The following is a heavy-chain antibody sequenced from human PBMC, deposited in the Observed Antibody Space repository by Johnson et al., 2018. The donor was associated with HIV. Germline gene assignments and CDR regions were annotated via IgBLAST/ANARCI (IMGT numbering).Heavy chain of an antibody. CDR1: GFTFDDYA. Sequence: VQLVESGGGLVQPGRSLRLSCAASGFTFDDYAMHWVRQAPGKGLEWVSGISWNGGSTDYADSVKGRFTISRDNAKNSLYLQMNSLRAEDTALYYCASQRWKQGDAFDIWGQGTMVTVSS. D-gene: IGHD4-23*01. CDR2: ISWNGGST. J-gene: IGHJ3*02. V-gene: IGHV3-9*01. CDR3: ASQRWKQGDAFDI.